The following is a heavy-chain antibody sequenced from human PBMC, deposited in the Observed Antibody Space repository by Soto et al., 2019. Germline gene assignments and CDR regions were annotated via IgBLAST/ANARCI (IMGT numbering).Heavy chain of an antibody. J-gene: IGHJ3*02. Sequence: QVQLVQSGAEVKKPGASVKVSCKASGYTFTSYDINWVRQATGQGLEWMGWMNPNSGNTGYAQKFQGRVTMTRNTSISTAYMELSSLRSEDTAVYYCARWIAAAGRSRDAFDIWGQGTMVTVSS. CDR2: MNPNSGNT. CDR3: ARWIAAAGRSRDAFDI. CDR1: GYTFTSYD. D-gene: IGHD6-13*01. V-gene: IGHV1-8*01.